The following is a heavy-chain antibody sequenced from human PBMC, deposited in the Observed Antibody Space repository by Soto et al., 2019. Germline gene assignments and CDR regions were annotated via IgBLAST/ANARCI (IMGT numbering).Heavy chain of an antibody. CDR3: PTGGHVVVVTAALDY. J-gene: IGHJ4*02. CDR1: GDTFTDYY. Sequence: ASVKVSCKASGDTFTDYYIHWVQQSPGQGLEWMGTVNPSGGHTTYAQHFLGRVTMTRDTSTSTLYMELTSLTSDDTAIYYCPTGGHVVVVTAALDYWGQGTLVTV. CDR2: VNPSGGHT. D-gene: IGHD2-21*02. V-gene: IGHV1-46*01.